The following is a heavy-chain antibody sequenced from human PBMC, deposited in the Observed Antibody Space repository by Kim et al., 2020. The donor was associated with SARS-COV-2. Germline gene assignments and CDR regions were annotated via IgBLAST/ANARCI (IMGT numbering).Heavy chain of an antibody. Sequence: SVKVSCKASGGTFSSYAISWVRQAPGQGLEWMGRIIPILGIANYAQKFQGRVTITADKSTSTAYMELSSLRSEDTAVYYCAVWRLEQLDWDYYYGMDVWGQGTTVTVSS. D-gene: IGHD6-6*01. CDR2: IIPILGIA. V-gene: IGHV1-69*04. CDR3: AVWRLEQLDWDYYYGMDV. J-gene: IGHJ6*02. CDR1: GGTFSSYA.